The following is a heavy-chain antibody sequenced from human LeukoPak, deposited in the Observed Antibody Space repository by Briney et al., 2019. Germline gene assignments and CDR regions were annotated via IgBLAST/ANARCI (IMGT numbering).Heavy chain of an antibody. CDR2: IYHSGIT. V-gene: IGHV4-38-2*02. J-gene: IGHJ3*02. Sequence: SETLSLTCNVSGYSISSGYYWAWVRQPPGKGLEWIASIYHSGITFYNPSLKSRVTISVDKSKNQISLKLTNVTAADTAVYYCARESPYDTSGRPLDAFDIWGQGTMVTVSS. CDR3: ARESPYDTSGRPLDAFDI. D-gene: IGHD3-22*01. CDR1: GYSISSGYY.